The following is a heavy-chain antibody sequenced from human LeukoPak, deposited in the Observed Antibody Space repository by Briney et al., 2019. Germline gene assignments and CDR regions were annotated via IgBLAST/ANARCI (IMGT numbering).Heavy chain of an antibody. CDR2: IDNGGSDT. Sequence: GGSLRLSCAASGFTFSSYSMNWVRQAPGKGLVWVSRIDNGGSDTRHADSVKGRFTISRDNAKNTLYLQMDSLRAEDTAVYYCARITSRDYFDYWGQGTLVTVSS. J-gene: IGHJ4*02. CDR1: GFTFSSYS. V-gene: IGHV3-74*01. D-gene: IGHD2-2*01. CDR3: ARITSRDYFDY.